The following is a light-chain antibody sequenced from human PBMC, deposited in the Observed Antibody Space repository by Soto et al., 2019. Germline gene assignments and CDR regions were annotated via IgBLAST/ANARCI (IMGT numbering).Light chain of an antibody. Sequence: DVVMTQSPLSLPVTLGQPASISCRSSQSLAYSDGNTYLNWFQQRPGQSPRRLIYKVSNRDSGGPERMTDSRTGTDFTLKISRVEAEDVGVYYCMQGTHWPPYTFGQGTKLEIK. V-gene: IGKV2-30*01. CDR2: KVS. CDR1: QSLAYSDGNTY. J-gene: IGKJ2*01. CDR3: MQGTHWPPYT.